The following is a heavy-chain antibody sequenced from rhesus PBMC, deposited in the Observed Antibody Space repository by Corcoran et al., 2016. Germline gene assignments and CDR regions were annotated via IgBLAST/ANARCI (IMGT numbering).Heavy chain of an antibody. D-gene: IGHD4-29*01. V-gene: IGHV4-173*01. Sequence: QLQLQESGPGLVTPSETLSLTCAAAGGSISSNWWSWVRQPPGKGLEWIGRISGSGGSTSYNPSLKSRVTISTDTSKSHLSLKLISVTAADTAVYYCARVSVAGWYFDIWGPGTPITISS. J-gene: IGHJ2*01. CDR1: GGSISSNW. CDR2: ISGSGGST. CDR3: ARVSVAGWYFDI.